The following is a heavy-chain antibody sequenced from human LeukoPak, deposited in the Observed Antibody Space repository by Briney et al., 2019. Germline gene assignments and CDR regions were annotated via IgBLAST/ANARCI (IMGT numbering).Heavy chain of an antibody. V-gene: IGHV3-11*04. CDR3: ARNRELSLSFDY. CDR1: GFTFSDYY. CDR2: ISSSGSTI. Sequence: GGSLRLSCAASGFTFSDYYMSWIRQAPGKGLEWVSYISSSGSTIYYADSVKGRFTISRDNAKSSLYLQMNSLRAEDTAVYYCARNRELSLSFDYWGQGTLVTVSS. D-gene: IGHD3-16*02. J-gene: IGHJ4*02.